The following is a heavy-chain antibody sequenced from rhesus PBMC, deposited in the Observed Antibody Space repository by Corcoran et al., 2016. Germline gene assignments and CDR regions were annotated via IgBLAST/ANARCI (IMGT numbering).Heavy chain of an antibody. Sequence: QVQLQESGPGLVKPSETLSLTCAVSGGSISDDYYWSWIRQPPGKGLEWIGYNYGSDGGTNYNPSLKNLVTISIDTSKNQFSLKLGSVTAADTAVYYWARDGWGDYYFVEGYGLDSWVQGVVVTVSS. J-gene: IGHJ6*01. CDR3: ARDGWGDYYFVEGYGLDS. D-gene: IGHD3-34*01. CDR1: GGSISDDYY. V-gene: IGHV4-106*01. CDR2: NYGSDGGT.